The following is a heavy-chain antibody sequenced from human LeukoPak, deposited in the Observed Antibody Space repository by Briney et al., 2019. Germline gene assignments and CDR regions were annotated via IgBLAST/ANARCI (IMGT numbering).Heavy chain of an antibody. J-gene: IGHJ3*02. D-gene: IGHD1-26*01. CDR2: INPSSGGT. V-gene: IGHV1-2*02. CDR3: ARPIRGSYVEDAFDM. CDR1: GYTSSDYY. Sequence: ASVKVSCKTSGYTSSDYYLHWARQAPGQGLEWMGWINPSSGGTKYVQKFQGRVTMTRDTSISTGYMELSRLRSDDTAAYYCARPIRGSYVEDAFDMWGQGTMVTVSA.